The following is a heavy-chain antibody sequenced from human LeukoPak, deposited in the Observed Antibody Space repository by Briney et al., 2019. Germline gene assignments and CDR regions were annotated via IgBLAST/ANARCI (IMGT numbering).Heavy chain of an antibody. Sequence: SETLSLTCTVSGGSISSYYWSWIRQPPGKGLEWIGYIYYSGSTNYNPSLKRRVTISVDTSKNQFSLKLSSVTAADTAVYYCARDLGGIQLWLRLTPWAWAFDIWGQGTMVTVSS. CDR3: ARDLGGIQLWLRLTPWAWAFDI. CDR1: GGSISSYY. CDR2: IYYSGST. D-gene: IGHD5-18*01. V-gene: IGHV4-59*01. J-gene: IGHJ3*02.